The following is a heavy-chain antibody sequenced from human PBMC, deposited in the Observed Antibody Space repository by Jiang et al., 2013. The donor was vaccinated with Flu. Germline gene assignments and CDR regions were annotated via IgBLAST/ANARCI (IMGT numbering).Heavy chain of an antibody. D-gene: IGHD3-22*01. CDR3: ARDLERYYFDSSGFYSYGMDV. V-gene: IGHV3-74*01. CDR2: INSDGTST. Sequence: AASGFSFSISGMHWVRQAPGKGLEWVSRINSDGTSTSYADSVKGRFTISRDNAKNTLYLQLNRLRADDTAVYYCARDLERYYFDSSGFYSYGMDVWGQGTTVTVSS. CDR1: GFSFSISG. J-gene: IGHJ6*02.